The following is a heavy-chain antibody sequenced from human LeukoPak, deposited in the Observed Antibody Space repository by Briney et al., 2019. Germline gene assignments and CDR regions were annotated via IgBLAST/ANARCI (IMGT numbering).Heavy chain of an antibody. V-gene: IGHV4-34*01. J-gene: IGHJ4*02. D-gene: IGHD3-22*01. CDR2: INHSGST. CDR1: GGSFSGYY. CDR3: ARAVVVNFIFVHGYFDY. Sequence: SQTLSLTCAVYGGSFSGYYWSWIRQPPGKGLEWIGEINHSGSTNYNPSLKSRVTISVVTSWNQFSLKLSSVTAADTAVYYCARAVVVNFIFVHGYFDYWGQGTLVTVSS.